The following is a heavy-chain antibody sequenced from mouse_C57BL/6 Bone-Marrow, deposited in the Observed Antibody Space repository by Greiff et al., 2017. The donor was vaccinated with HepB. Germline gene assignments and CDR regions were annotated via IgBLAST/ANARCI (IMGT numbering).Heavy chain of an antibody. D-gene: IGHD1-1*01. CDR3: AREDPLLRFDY. Sequence: EVKVEESGPELVKPGASVKISCKASGYSFTGYYMHWVKQSHGNILDWIGYIYPYNGVSSYNQKFKGKATLTVDKSSSTAYMELRSLTSEDSAVYYCAREDPLLRFDYWGQGTTLTVSS. CDR1: GYSFTGYY. J-gene: IGHJ2*01. CDR2: IYPYNGVS. V-gene: IGHV1-31*01.